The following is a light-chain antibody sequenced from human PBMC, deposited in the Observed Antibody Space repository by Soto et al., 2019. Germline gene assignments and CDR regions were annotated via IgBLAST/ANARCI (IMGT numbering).Light chain of an antibody. CDR1: SSNIGAGYD. Sequence: QSVLTQPPSVSGAPGQRVTISCIGSSSNIGAGYDVHWYHHLPGTAPKLLIYGNTNRPSGISDRFSASKSGSSASLAITGLQAEDEADYYCQSYDSSLRAWVFGGGTKVTVL. CDR2: GNT. V-gene: IGLV1-40*01. CDR3: QSYDSSLRAWV. J-gene: IGLJ3*02.